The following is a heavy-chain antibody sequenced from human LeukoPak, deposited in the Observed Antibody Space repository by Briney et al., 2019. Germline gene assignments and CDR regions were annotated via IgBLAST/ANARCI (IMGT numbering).Heavy chain of an antibody. CDR3: ARLPGRFLEWLPWFDP. Sequence: GGSLRLSCAASGFTFSSYSMNWVRQAPGKGLEWVSYISSSSSTIYYADSVKGRFTISRDNAKNSLYLQMNSLRDEDTAVYYCARLPGRFLEWLPWFDPWGQGTLVTVSS. J-gene: IGHJ5*02. CDR2: ISSSSSTI. D-gene: IGHD3-3*01. V-gene: IGHV3-48*02. CDR1: GFTFSSYS.